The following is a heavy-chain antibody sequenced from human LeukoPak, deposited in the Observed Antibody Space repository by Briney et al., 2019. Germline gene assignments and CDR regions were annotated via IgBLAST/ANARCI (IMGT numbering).Heavy chain of an antibody. CDR2: IYHSGST. Sequence: SETLSLTCTVSGYSITSGYYWGWIRQPPGKGLEWIGSIYHSGSTDYNPSLKSRVTISVDTSKNQFSLKLSSVTAADTAVYYCARDAPHIVVVPAAIHYWGQGTLVTVSS. CDR3: ARDAPHIVVVPAAIHY. CDR1: GYSITSGYY. D-gene: IGHD2-2*01. V-gene: IGHV4-38-2*02. J-gene: IGHJ4*02.